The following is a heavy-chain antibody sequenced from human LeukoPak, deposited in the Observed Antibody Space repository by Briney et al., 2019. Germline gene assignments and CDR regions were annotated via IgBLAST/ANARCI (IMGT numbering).Heavy chain of an antibody. Sequence: GGSLRLSCTASGFTFGDYAMSWVRQAPGKGLEWVSYISSSGTTIYYADSVKGRFTISRDNAKNSLYLQMNSLRAEDTAVFYCARETDSTLFDYWGQGTLVTVSS. D-gene: IGHD2-2*01. CDR1: GFTFGDYA. CDR2: ISSSGTTI. CDR3: ARETDSTLFDY. V-gene: IGHV3-48*03. J-gene: IGHJ4*02.